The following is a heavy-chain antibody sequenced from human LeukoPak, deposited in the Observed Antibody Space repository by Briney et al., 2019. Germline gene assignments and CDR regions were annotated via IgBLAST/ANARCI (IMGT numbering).Heavy chain of an antibody. CDR2: INHSGST. V-gene: IGHV4-34*01. Sequence: SETLSLTCTVSGGSISSYYWSWIRQPPGKGLEWIGEINHSGSTNYNPSLKSRVTISVDTSKNQFSLKLSSVTAADTAVYYCARAFITMVRGVRWFDPWGQGTLVTVSS. J-gene: IGHJ5*02. CDR1: GGSISSYY. D-gene: IGHD3-10*01. CDR3: ARAFITMVRGVRWFDP.